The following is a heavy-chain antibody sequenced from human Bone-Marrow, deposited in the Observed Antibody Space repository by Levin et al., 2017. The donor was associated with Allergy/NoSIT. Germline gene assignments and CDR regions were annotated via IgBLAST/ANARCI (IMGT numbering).Heavy chain of an antibody. V-gene: IGHV1-18*01. J-gene: IGHJ4*02. CDR2: ISAYSGHT. CDR1: GYIFTDYG. CDR3: ARGFDS. Sequence: ASVKVSCKASGYIFTDYGISWVRQAPGQGLEWMGWISAYSGHTNFVQKFRGRVTMTTNTSTSTAYMELRSLRSDDTAMYYCARGFDSWGQGTLVTVSS.